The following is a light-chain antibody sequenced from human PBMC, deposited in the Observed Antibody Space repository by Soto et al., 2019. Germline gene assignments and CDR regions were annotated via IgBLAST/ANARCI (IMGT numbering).Light chain of an antibody. Sequence: DFVMTQSPDSLAVSLGERATIQCRSSQSVLSTSNDRNYLAWFQQRPRQPPKLRISWASTRGSGVPERFSGSGSGTDFTLNSSSLQAEEVAVYYCQQYYGYPLTCGGGTKVEIK. CDR3: QQYYGYPLT. V-gene: IGKV4-1*01. J-gene: IGKJ4*01. CDR1: QSVLSTSNDRNY. CDR2: WAS.